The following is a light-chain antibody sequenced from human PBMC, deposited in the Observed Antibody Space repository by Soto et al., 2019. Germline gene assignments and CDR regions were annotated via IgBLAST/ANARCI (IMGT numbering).Light chain of an antibody. J-gene: IGKJ3*01. Sequence: EIVLTQSPATLSLSPGDRATLYCRASQNVRTYLGWYQQKPGQAPRLLIYDASNRATGIPARFSGSGSGTDFTLTISSLEPEDFAVYYCQQRATWPPFTFGPGTKVDLK. V-gene: IGKV3-11*01. CDR3: QQRATWPPFT. CDR2: DAS. CDR1: QNVRTY.